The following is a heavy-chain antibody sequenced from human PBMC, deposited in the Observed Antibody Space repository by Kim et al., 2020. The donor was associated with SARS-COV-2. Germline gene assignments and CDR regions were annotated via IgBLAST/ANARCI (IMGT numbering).Heavy chain of an antibody. V-gene: IGHV3-33*05. Sequence: GGSLRLSCAASGFTFSSYGMHWVRQAPGKGLEWVAVISYDGSNKYYADSVKGRFTISRDNSKNTLYLQMNSLRAEDTAVYYCAAIVVVPTHYYYGMDVWG. J-gene: IGHJ6*01. CDR3: AAIVVVPTHYYYGMDV. CDR1: GFTFSSYG. D-gene: IGHD3-22*01. CDR2: ISYDGSNK.